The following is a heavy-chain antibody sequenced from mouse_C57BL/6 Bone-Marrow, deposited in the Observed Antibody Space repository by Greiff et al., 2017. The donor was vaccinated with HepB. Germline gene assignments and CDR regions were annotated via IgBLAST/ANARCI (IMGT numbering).Heavy chain of an antibody. J-gene: IGHJ2*01. D-gene: IGHD1-1*01. Sequence: EVQRVESGGGLVQPGGSLSLSCAASGFTFTDYYMSWVRQPPGKALEWLGFIRNKANGYTTEYSASVKGRFTISRDNSQSILYLQMNALRAEDSATYDCARYERTTVGADYWGQGTTLTVSS. CDR3: ARYERTTVGADY. V-gene: IGHV7-3*01. CDR1: GFTFTDYY. CDR2: IRNKANGYTT.